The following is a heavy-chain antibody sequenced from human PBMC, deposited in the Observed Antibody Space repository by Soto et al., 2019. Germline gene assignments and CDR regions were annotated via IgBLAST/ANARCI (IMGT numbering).Heavy chain of an antibody. CDR3: AREGRCSSTSCYGSYGMDV. CDR2: MNPNSGNT. Sequence: GASVKVSCKASGYTFTSYDIKWVRQATGQGLEWMGWMNPNSGNTGYAQKFQGRVTMTRNTSISTAYMELSSLRSEDTAVYYCAREGRCSSTSCYGSYGMDVWGQVTTVTVSS. V-gene: IGHV1-8*01. CDR1: GYTFTSYD. D-gene: IGHD2-2*01. J-gene: IGHJ6*01.